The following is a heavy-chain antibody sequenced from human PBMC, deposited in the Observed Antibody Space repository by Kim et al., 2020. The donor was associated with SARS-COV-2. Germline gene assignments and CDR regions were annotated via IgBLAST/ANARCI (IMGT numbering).Heavy chain of an antibody. V-gene: IGHV3-53*01. CDR2: IYSGGST. CDR3: ANAEEKYYYDSSGYKDAFDI. CDR1: GFTVSSNY. D-gene: IGHD3-22*01. Sequence: GGSLRLSCAASGFTVSSNYMSWVRQAPGKGLGWVSVIYSGGSTYYADSVKGQFTISRDNSKNKLYLQMNSLRAEDTAVYYCANAEEKYYYDSSGYKDAFDIWGQGTMVTVSS. J-gene: IGHJ3*02.